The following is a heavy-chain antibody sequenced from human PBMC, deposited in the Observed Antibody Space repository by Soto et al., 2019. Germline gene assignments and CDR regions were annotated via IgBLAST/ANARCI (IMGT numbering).Heavy chain of an antibody. D-gene: IGHD5-18*01. CDR1: GLSFSGYY. J-gene: IGHJ4*02. V-gene: IGHV4-34*01. Sequence: SETLSLTCAFYGLSFSGYYWSWIRQPPGKGLEWIGEINHSGSTNYNPSLKSRVTISVDTSKNQFSLKLSSVTAADTAVYYCARGYSYGLRIDYWGQGTLVTVSS. CDR2: INHSGST. CDR3: ARGYSYGLRIDY.